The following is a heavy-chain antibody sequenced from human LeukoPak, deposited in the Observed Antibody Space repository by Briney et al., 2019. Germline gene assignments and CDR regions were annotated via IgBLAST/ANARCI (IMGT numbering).Heavy chain of an antibody. J-gene: IGHJ4*02. Sequence: PGGSLRLSCAASGLIFSDHYMGWIRQAPGKGLEWVSYIDKSGTNIDYADSVKGRFTVSRDNTRNPLFLQMNSLSAEDTAVYFCAREERRLYGNPDHWGQGTLVTVSS. D-gene: IGHD2/OR15-2a*01. CDR2: IDKSGTNI. CDR3: AREERRLYGNPDH. V-gene: IGHV3-11*01. CDR1: GLIFSDHY.